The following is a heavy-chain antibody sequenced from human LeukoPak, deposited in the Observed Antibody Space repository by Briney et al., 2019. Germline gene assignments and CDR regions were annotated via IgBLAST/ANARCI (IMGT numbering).Heavy chain of an antibody. Sequence: GRSLRLSCAASGFTFSSYGMHWVRQAPGKGLEWVAVISYDGSNKYYADSVKGRFTISRDNSKNTLYLQMNSLRAEDTAVYYCARAVSSGYYILYFDYWGQGALVTVSS. CDR3: ARAVSSGYYILYFDY. V-gene: IGHV3-30*03. CDR2: ISYDGSNK. CDR1: GFTFSSYG. D-gene: IGHD3-22*01. J-gene: IGHJ4*02.